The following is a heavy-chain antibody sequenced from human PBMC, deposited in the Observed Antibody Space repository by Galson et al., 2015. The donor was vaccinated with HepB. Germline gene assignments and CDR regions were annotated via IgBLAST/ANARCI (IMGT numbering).Heavy chain of an antibody. J-gene: IGHJ6*03. CDR3: ARSDGYSYGSYYYYYMDV. CDR2: MNPNSGNT. D-gene: IGHD5-18*01. CDR1: GYTFTSYD. V-gene: IGHV1-8*01. Sequence: SVKVSCKASGYTFTSYDINWVRQATGQGLEWMGWMNPNSGNTGYAQKFQGRVTMTRNTSISTAYMELSSLRSEDTAVYYCARSDGYSYGSYYYYYMDVWGKGTTVTVSS.